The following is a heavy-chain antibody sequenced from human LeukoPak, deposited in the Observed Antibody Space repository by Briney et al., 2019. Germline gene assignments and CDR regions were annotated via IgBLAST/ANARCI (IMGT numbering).Heavy chain of an antibody. CDR3: ARGPPPVLRFLEWFFDY. CDR1: GGSFSGYY. CDR2: INHSGST. D-gene: IGHD3-3*01. Sequence: PSETLSLTCAVYGGSFSGYYWSWIRQPPGKGLEWIGEINHSGSTNYNPPLKSRVTISVDTSKNQFSLKLSSVTAADTAVYYCARGPPPVLRFLEWFFDYWGQGTLVTVSS. V-gene: IGHV4-34*01. J-gene: IGHJ4*02.